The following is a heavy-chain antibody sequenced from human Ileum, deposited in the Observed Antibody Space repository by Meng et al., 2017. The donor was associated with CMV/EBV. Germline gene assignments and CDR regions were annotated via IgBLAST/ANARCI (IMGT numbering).Heavy chain of an antibody. Sequence: ARVSRNPASWSWIRQSPSRGLEWLGRTYYRSTWNNDYAVSLKGRITINADTSKNQFSLQLNSVTPEDTAVYYCARGVYGGGWNFDFWGQGTLVTVSS. J-gene: IGHJ4*02. CDR3: ARGVYGGGWNFDF. V-gene: IGHV6-1*01. CDR2: TYYRSTWNN. CDR1: ARVSRNPAS. D-gene: IGHD6-19*01.